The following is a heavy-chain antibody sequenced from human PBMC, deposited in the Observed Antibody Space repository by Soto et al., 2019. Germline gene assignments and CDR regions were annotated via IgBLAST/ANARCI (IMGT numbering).Heavy chain of an antibody. Sequence: ASVKVSCKASGGTFSSYAISWVRQAPGQGLGWMGGIIPIFGTANYAQKFQGRVTITADESTSTAYMELSSLRSEDTAVYYCARGMHCGGDCYYDYWGQGTLVTVSS. V-gene: IGHV1-69*13. J-gene: IGHJ4*02. D-gene: IGHD2-21*02. CDR1: GGTFSSYA. CDR3: ARGMHCGGDCYYDY. CDR2: IIPIFGTA.